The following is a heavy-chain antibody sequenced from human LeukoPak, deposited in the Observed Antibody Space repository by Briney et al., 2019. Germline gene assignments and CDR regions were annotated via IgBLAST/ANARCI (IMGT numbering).Heavy chain of an antibody. CDR2: MNPNSGNT. Sequence: ASVKVSCKASGYTFTSYDINWVRQATGQGLEWMGWMNPNSGNTGYAQKFQGRVTITRNTSISTAYMELSSLRSEDTAVYYCATFAGIAPPFDYWGQGTLVTVSS. D-gene: IGHD6-13*01. V-gene: IGHV1-8*03. J-gene: IGHJ4*02. CDR3: ATFAGIAPPFDY. CDR1: GYTFTSYD.